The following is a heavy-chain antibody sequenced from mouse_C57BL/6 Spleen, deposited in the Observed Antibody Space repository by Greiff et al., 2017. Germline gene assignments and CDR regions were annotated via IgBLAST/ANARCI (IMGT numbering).Heavy chain of an antibody. CDR1: GYTFTSYW. Sequence: QVQLKQPGAELVKPGASVKLSCKASGYTFTSYWMHWVKQRPGQGLEWIGMIHPNSGSTNYNEKFKSKATLTVDKSSSTAYMQLSSLTSEDSAVYYCARPANWEDYFDYWGQGTTLTVSS. CDR3: ARPANWEDYFDY. J-gene: IGHJ2*01. V-gene: IGHV1-64*01. CDR2: IHPNSGST. D-gene: IGHD4-1*01.